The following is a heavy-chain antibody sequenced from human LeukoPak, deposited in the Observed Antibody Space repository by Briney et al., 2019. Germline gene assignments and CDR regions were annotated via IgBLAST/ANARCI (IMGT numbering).Heavy chain of an antibody. V-gene: IGHV3-30-3*01. CDR2: ISYDGSNK. CDR3: ARVGIVVVTYGMDV. CDR1: GFTFSSYA. D-gene: IGHD2-21*02. J-gene: IGHJ6*02. Sequence: GGSLRLSCAASGFTFSSYAMSWVRQAPGKGLEWVAAISYDGSNKYYADSVKGRFTISRDNSKNTLYLQMNSLRAEDTAVYYCARVGIVVVTYGMDVWGQGTTVTVSS.